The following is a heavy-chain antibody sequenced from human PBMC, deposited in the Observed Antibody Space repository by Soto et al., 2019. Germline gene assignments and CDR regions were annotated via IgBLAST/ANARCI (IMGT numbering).Heavy chain of an antibody. Sequence: VGSLRLSCAASGFTFNSYGIHWVRQAPGKGLEWVAGVSYDGSKEYYTESVRGRFTISRDNSRNTLDLQMNSLRAEDTAVYYCSKDTYYHDSSGYYVFDCWCQGTLVTVS. V-gene: IGHV3-30*18. J-gene: IGHJ4*02. CDR1: GFTFNSYG. CDR3: SKDTYYHDSSGYYVFDC. CDR2: VSYDGSKE. D-gene: IGHD3-22*01.